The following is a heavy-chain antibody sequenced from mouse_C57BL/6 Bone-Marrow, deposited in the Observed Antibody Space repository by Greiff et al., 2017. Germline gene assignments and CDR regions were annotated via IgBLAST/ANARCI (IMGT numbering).Heavy chain of an antibody. J-gene: IGHJ1*03. D-gene: IGHD1-1*01. CDR2: IRLKSDNYAT. Sequence: EVKVEESGGGLVQPGGSMKLSCVASGFTFSNYWMNWVRQSPEKGLEWVAQIRLKSDNYATHYAESVKGRFTISRDDSKSSVYLQMNNLRAEDTGIYYCTGPPFYYGRRDWYFDVWGTGTTVTVSS. CDR3: TGPPFYYGRRDWYFDV. V-gene: IGHV6-3*01. CDR1: GFTFSNYW.